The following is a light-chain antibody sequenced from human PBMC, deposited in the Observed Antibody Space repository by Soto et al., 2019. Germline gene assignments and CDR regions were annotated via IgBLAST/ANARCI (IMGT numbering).Light chain of an antibody. V-gene: IGLV2-14*01. J-gene: IGLJ1*01. CDR3: CSYSNSRTFYV. CDR2: EVS. Sequence: QSALTQPASVSGSPGQSITISCTGTSSDVGGYNYVSWYQQHPGKAPKLMIYEVSNRPSGVSNRFSASKSGNTAYLTISALQAEDEADYYCCSYSNSRTFYVFVTGTKVNDL. CDR1: SSDVGGYNY.